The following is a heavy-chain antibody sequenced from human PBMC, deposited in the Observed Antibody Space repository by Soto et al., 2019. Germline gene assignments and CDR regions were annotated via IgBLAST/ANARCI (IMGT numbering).Heavy chain of an antibody. CDR2: INSDGSTT. CDR1: GFTFSDHW. CDR3: ARGYSSGPDY. D-gene: IGHD6-19*01. J-gene: IGHJ4*02. V-gene: IGHV3-74*01. Sequence: EVQLVESGGGVVQPGGSLRLSCAASGFTFSDHWMHWVRQVPGKGLVWVARINSDGSTTTYADSVKGRFTISRANARNTLYLHMDSLRAGDTALYYGARGYSSGPDYWGQGTLVSVSS.